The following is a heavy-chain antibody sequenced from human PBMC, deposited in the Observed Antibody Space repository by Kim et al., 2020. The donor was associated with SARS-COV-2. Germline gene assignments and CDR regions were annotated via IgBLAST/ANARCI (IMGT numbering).Heavy chain of an antibody. J-gene: IGHJ4*02. V-gene: IGHV3-30*18. CDR1: GFTFSSYG. Sequence: GGSLRLACAASGFTFSSYGMHWVRQAPGKGLEWVAVISYDGSNKYYADSVKGRFTISRDNSKNTLYLQMNSLRAEDTAVYYCAKDVDSYGSYFDYWGQGT. CDR3: AKDVDSYGSYFDY. CDR2: ISYDGSNK. D-gene: IGHD5-18*01.